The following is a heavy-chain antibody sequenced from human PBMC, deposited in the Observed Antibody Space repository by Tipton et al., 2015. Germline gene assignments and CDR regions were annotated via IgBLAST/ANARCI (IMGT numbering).Heavy chain of an antibody. Sequence: SLRLSCAASGFTFSIYTMNWVRQAPGKGLEWVSSISGSNTNTYYGDSLKGRFTVSRDNAKNSLYLQMSSLRDEDTAVYYCARDLGGAAGVFGYWGQGTLVTVSS. V-gene: IGHV3-21*06. CDR3: ARDLGGAAGVFGY. CDR2: ISGSNTNT. D-gene: IGHD6-13*01. J-gene: IGHJ4*02. CDR1: GFTFSIYT.